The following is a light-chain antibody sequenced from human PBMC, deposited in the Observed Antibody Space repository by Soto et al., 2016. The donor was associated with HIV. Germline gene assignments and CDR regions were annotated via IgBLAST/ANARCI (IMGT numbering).Light chain of an antibody. J-gene: IGLJ2*01. CDR3: NSRVQTGNRRGVV. CDR2: NEK. V-gene: IGLV3-19*01. CDR1: SLRTFY. Sequence: SSELTQDPAVSVALGQTVRITCQGDSLRTFYANWYQQKPGQAPVLVIYNEKKRPSGIPDRFSGSSSGDTASLTITGAQAEDEADYYCNSRVQTGNRRGVVFGGGTKLTVL.